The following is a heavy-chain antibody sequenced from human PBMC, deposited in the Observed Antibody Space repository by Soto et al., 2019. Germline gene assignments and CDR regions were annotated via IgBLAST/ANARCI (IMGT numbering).Heavy chain of an antibody. J-gene: IGHJ4*02. CDR1: GGSISSSNC. D-gene: IGHD3-22*01. CDR3: ARVDYDSSGRLDY. Sequence: QVQLQDSGPGLVKPSGTLSLTCAVSGGSISSSNCWSWVRQPPGKGLEWIGEIYHSVSTNYNPSLKRRVTISVDKSKNQFSLKLSSVTAADTAVYYCARVDYDSSGRLDYWGQGTLVTVSS. V-gene: IGHV4-4*02. CDR2: IYHSVST.